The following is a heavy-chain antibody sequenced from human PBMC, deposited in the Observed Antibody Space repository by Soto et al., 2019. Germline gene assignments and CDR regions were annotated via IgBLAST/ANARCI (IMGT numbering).Heavy chain of an antibody. CDR1: GGSLSNPGYH. CDR2: IHYTGTT. D-gene: IGHD3-22*01. V-gene: IGHV4-31*03. J-gene: IGHJ5*02. Sequence: QVRLQESGPGLVKPSQTLSLTCTVSGGSLSNPGYHWSWIRQLPGKALEWIGYIHYTGTTYYNPSPQSRVVMSIDTSQNHFSLNLTSATAADTAIYHCARVRRDGSGFPDLWGQGTLATVSS. CDR3: ARVRRDGSGFPDL.